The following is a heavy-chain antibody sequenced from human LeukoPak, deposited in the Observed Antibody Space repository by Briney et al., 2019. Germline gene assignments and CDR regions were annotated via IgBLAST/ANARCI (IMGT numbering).Heavy chain of an antibody. CDR2: IIPIFGTA. CDR3: ARDHRTSNLLRGYYYYYMDV. V-gene: IGHV1-69*13. CDR1: GYTFTGYY. Sequence: GASVKVSCKASGYTFTGYYMHWVRQAPGQGLEWMGGIIPIFGTANYAQKFQGRVTITADESTSTAYMELSSLRAEDTAVYYCARDHRTSNLLRGYYYYYMDVWGKGTTVTVSS. J-gene: IGHJ6*03. D-gene: IGHD2-8*01.